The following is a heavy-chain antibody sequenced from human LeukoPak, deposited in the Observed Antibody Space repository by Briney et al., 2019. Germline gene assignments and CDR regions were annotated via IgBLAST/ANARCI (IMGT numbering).Heavy chain of an antibody. CDR2: INHSGST. V-gene: IGHV4-34*01. CDR3: ARDRYLAYFDS. D-gene: IGHD2-2*01. Sequence: PSETLSLTCAVYGGSFSGYYWSWIRQPPGKGLEWIGEINHSGSTNYNPSLKSRVTISVDTSKNQFSLKLSSVTAADTAVYYCARDRYLAYFDSWGQGILVTVSS. J-gene: IGHJ4*02. CDR1: GGSFSGYY.